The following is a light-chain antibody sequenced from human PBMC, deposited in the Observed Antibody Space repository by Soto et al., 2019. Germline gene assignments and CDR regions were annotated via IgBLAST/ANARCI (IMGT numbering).Light chain of an antibody. CDR2: KAS. J-gene: IGKJ1*01. CDR3: QQYKTYLWT. Sequence: DIQMTQSPSTLSASVGDRVTITCRARQSISYYLAWYQQKPGKAPKLLMHKASSLESGVPSRFSGSGSGTEFNLTISSLQPDDFATYYCQQYKTYLWTFGQGTKVEIK. CDR1: QSISYY. V-gene: IGKV1-5*03.